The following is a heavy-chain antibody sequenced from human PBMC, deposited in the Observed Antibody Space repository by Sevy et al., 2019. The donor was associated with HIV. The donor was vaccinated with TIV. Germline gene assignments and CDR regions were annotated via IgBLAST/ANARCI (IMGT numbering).Heavy chain of an antibody. CDR1: GGSFNGYY. J-gene: IGHJ4*02. V-gene: IGHV4-34*01. D-gene: IGHD3-16*01. Sequence: SETLSLTCAVYGGSFNGYYWSWIRQPPGKGLEWIGEINHSGSTNYNPSLKSRVTISVDTSKNQFSLKLSSVTAADTAVYYCARGGFIYVWGNQSFDYWGQGTLVTVSS. CDR3: ARGGFIYVWGNQSFDY. CDR2: INHSGST.